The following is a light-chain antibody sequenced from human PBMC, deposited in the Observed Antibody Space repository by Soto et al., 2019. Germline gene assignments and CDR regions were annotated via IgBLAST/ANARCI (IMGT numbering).Light chain of an antibody. Sequence: IQIPQAPSPLPAAEEAIVTTTFWVSQRISSWWALYVLIPGVDPILRIFVASNLESGVPSRFSGSGSWTEFTLPITSLKPEDFEIYYCQQYENYWTFGQGTKVDI. J-gene: IGKJ1*01. CDR2: VAS. CDR3: QQYENYWT. V-gene: IGKV1-5*01. CDR1: QRISSW.